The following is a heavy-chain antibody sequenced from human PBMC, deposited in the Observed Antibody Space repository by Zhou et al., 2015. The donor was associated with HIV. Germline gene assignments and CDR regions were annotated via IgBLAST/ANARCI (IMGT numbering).Heavy chain of an antibody. CDR2: IIPMFDIE. CDR3: ARDDSSGYHSFDY. V-gene: IGHV1-69*17. CDR1: GGTFSGSD. D-gene: IGHD3-22*01. Sequence: VQLVQSGTEVKKPGSSVKVSCKASGGTFSGSDISWVRQAPGQGLEWMGGIIPMFDIESHAQKFRGRLTLTADKSTGAAYMELRSLRSDDTATYFCARDDSSGYHSFDYWGQGTLVTVS. J-gene: IGHJ4*02.